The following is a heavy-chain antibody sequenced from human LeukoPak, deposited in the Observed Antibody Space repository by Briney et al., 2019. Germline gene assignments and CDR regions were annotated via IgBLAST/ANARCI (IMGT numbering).Heavy chain of an antibody. D-gene: IGHD4-11*01. CDR3: AKAGDYSYFDY. CDR1: GFIFTYYA. J-gene: IGHJ4*02. CDR2: ISGSDGST. V-gene: IGHV3-23*01. Sequence: GGSLRLSCAASGFIFTYYAMNWVRQAPGKGPEWVSAISGSDGSTYYADSVKGRFTISRDNSKNTPYLQMNSLRAEDTAVYYCAKAGDYSYFDYWGQGTLVTVSS.